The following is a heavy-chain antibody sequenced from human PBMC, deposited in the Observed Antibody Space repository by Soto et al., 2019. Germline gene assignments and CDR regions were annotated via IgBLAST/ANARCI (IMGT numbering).Heavy chain of an antibody. CDR3: AKGGVDEYSYDTTDAFDI. D-gene: IGHD5-18*01. CDR2: ISGSGGST. Sequence: EVQLLESGGGLVPPGGSLRLSCAASGFTFSSYAMSWVRQAPGKGLEWVSAISGSGGSTYYADSVKGRFTISRDNSKNTLYMQMNSLRAENRAVYYCAKGGVDEYSYDTTDAFDIWGQGTMVNVSS. J-gene: IGHJ3*02. V-gene: IGHV3-23*01. CDR1: GFTFSSYA.